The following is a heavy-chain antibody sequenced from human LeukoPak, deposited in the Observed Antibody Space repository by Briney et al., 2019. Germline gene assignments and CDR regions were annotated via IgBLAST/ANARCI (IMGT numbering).Heavy chain of an antibody. CDR1: GFTFSSYS. CDR2: ISSSSSYI. V-gene: IGHV3-21*04. D-gene: IGHD6-19*01. Sequence: GGSLRLSCAASGFTFSSYSMNWVRQAPGKGLEWVSSISSSSSYIYYADSVKGRFTISRDNSKNTLYLQMNSLRAEDTAVYYCAKALAGTFDYWGQGTLVTVSS. CDR3: AKALAGTFDY. J-gene: IGHJ4*02.